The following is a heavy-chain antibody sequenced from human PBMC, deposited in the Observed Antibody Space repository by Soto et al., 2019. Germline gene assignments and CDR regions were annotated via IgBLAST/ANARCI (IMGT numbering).Heavy chain of an antibody. D-gene: IGHD7-27*01. CDR3: ARGPSGDKVHY. CDR2: SHYSGTT. Sequence: SETLSLTCTVSGASISSGDNFWSWIRQPPGQGPEWIGYSHYSGTTYYNPSLKSRVTISVDTSKNQVSLRLNSVTAADTAVYYCARGPSGDKVHYWGQGALVTVSS. J-gene: IGHJ4*02. CDR1: GASISSGDNF. V-gene: IGHV4-30-4*01.